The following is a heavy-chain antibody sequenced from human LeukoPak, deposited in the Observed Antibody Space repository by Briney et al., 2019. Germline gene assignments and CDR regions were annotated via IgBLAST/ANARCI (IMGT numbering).Heavy chain of an antibody. CDR1: GYTFTSYG. Sequence: ASVKVSCKASGYTFTSYGISWVRQAPGQGLEWMGWISAYNGNTNYAQKLQGRVTMTTDTSTSTAYMELRSLRSDDTAVYYCARGDPYYDFWSGYLGYYYGMDVWGQGTTVTVSS. V-gene: IGHV1-18*01. CDR2: ISAYNGNT. J-gene: IGHJ6*02. D-gene: IGHD3-3*01. CDR3: ARGDPYYDFWSGYLGYYYGMDV.